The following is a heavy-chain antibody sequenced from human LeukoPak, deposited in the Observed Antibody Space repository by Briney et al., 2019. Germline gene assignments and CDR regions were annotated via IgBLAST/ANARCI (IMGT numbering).Heavy chain of an antibody. CDR1: GYSLSSGYY. D-gene: IGHD1-26*01. V-gene: IGHV4-38-2*02. CDR3: ARGPPYAPGILDV. J-gene: IGHJ6*04. CDR2: VDHSGGT. Sequence: SETLSLTCTVSGYSLSSGYYWGWIRQPPGKGLEWIGSVDHSGGTYYNPSLRSRVTILVDTSKNLFSLKLPSVTAADTAVYFCARGPPYAPGILDVWGKGTTVTISS.